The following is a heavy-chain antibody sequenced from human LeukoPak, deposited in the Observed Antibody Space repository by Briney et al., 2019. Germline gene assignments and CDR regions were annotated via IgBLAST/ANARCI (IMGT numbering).Heavy chain of an antibody. V-gene: IGHV4-59*01. Sequence: RTSETLPLTCTVSGGSISSYYWSWIRQPPGKGLEWIGYIYYSGSTNYNPSLKSRVTISVDTSKNQFSLKLSSVTAADTAVYYCAREGRLQSFGIWGQGTMVTVSS. CDR1: GGSISSYY. D-gene: IGHD5-24*01. CDR2: IYYSGST. CDR3: AREGRLQSFGI. J-gene: IGHJ3*02.